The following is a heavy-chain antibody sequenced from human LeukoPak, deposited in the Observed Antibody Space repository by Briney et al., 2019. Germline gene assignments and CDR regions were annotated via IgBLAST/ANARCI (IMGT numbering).Heavy chain of an antibody. CDR1: GGSISSYY. Sequence: PSETLSLTCTVSGGSISSYYWSWIRQPAGKGLEWIGHIYYSGSTNYNPSLKSRVTISVDTSKNQFSLKLSSVTAAGTAVYYCATRDWIDYYDSSGYFQHWGQGTLVTVSS. J-gene: IGHJ1*01. V-gene: IGHV4-59*12. CDR3: ATRDWIDYYDSSGYFQH. CDR2: IYYSGST. D-gene: IGHD3-22*01.